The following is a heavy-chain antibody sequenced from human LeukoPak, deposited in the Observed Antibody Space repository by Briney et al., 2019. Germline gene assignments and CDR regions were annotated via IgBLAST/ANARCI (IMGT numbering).Heavy chain of an antibody. CDR2: ISHSGST. CDR1: GESFRGYY. CDR3: ARGTGTTNFDY. D-gene: IGHD4-17*01. J-gene: IGHJ4*02. V-gene: IGHV4-34*01. Sequence: SETLSLTCAVYGESFRGYYWSWIHQPPGKGLEWIGEISHSGSTNYNPSLTSRVTISVDTSKNQFSLKLSPVTAADTAVYYCARGTGTTNFDYWGQGTLVTVSS.